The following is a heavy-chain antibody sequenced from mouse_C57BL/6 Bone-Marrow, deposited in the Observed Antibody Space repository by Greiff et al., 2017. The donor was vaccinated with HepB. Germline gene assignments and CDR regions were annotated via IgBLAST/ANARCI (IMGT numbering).Heavy chain of an antibody. CDR1: GFSLTSYG. CDR2: IWSDGST. V-gene: IGHV2-6-1*01. J-gene: IGHJ4*01. Sequence: VQLKESGPGLVAPSQSLSITCTVSGFSLTSYGVHWVRQPPGKGLEWLVVIWSDGSTTYNSALKSRMSISKDNSKSQVFVKMNSLQTDDTAMYYCARHNYYGSSYGYAMDYWGQGTSVTVSS. CDR3: ARHNYYGSSYGYAMDY. D-gene: IGHD1-1*01.